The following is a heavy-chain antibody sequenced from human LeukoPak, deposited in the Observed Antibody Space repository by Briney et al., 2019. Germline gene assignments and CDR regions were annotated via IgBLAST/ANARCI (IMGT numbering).Heavy chain of an antibody. Sequence: GGSLRLSCAASGFTFSSYAMSWVRQAPGKGLEWVSAISGSGGSTYYADSVKGRFTISRDNSKNTLYLQMNSLRAEDTAVYYCAKDRNSLTIVATIEGFDYWGQGTLVTVSS. V-gene: IGHV3-23*01. CDR1: GFTFSSYA. J-gene: IGHJ4*02. CDR2: ISGSGGST. CDR3: AKDRNSLTIVATIEGFDY. D-gene: IGHD5-12*01.